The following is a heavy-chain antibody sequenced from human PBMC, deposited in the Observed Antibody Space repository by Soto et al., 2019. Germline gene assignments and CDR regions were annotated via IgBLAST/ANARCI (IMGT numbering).Heavy chain of an antibody. V-gene: IGHV1-2*02. CDR3: ARTSGTPESGKAFDI. D-gene: IGHD1-1*01. J-gene: IGHJ3*02. Sequence: ASVKVSCKASGYTFTDYYMHWVRQAPGQGLEWMGWINPNSGGTNYAQKFQGRVTMTRDTSISTAYMELSRLRSDDTAVYYCARTSGTPESGKAFDIWGQGTMVTVSS. CDR1: GYTFTDYY. CDR2: INPNSGGT.